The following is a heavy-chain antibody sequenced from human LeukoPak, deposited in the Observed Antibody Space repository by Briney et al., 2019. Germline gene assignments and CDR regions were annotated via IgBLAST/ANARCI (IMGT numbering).Heavy chain of an antibody. D-gene: IGHD2-2*01. J-gene: IGHJ4*02. Sequence: GGSLRLSCAASGFIFNHYGLIWVRQAPGKGLEWVSAISNDGGGTNYADFVKGRFTISRDNSKNTLFLQMNSLRAEDTALYYCARERRSVEYQLQPLDYWGQGTLVTVSS. CDR1: GFIFNHYG. V-gene: IGHV3-23*01. CDR2: ISNDGGGT. CDR3: ARERRSVEYQLQPLDY.